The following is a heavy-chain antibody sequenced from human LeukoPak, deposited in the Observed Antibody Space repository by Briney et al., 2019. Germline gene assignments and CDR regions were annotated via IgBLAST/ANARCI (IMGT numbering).Heavy chain of an antibody. Sequence: SVKVSCKASGGTFGVNAIHWVRQAPGQGLEWMGDIIPIFPKSNYAQKFQGRVTFTADESTSTAYMGMSSLTSEDAAVYYCARDGVRNMGLRLDYWGQGTLVIVSS. V-gene: IGHV1-69*13. CDR1: GGTFGVNA. J-gene: IGHJ4*02. D-gene: IGHD1-14*01. CDR3: ARDGVRNMGLRLDY. CDR2: IIPIFPKS.